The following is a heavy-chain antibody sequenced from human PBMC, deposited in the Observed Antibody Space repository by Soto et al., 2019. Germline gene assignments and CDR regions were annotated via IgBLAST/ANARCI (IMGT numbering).Heavy chain of an antibody. D-gene: IGHD2-8*01. V-gene: IGHV1-18*01. CDR1: GFTFSNYG. CDR3: ARDIESVTAKHFFYYYAMDV. J-gene: IGHJ6*02. CDR2: VSANNGHT. Sequence: QGQLVQSGAEVTKPGASVKLSCKASGFTFSNYGLNWVRQAPGQGLEWMGWVSANNGHTNYAQNLQGRVSMTTDTSTSTAYMELRGLTFDDTAVYYCARDIESVTAKHFFYYYAMDVWGQGTTVTVSS.